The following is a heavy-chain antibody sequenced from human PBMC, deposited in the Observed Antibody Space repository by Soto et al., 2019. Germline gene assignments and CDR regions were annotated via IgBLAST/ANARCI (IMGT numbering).Heavy chain of an antibody. V-gene: IGHV3-21*01. CDR3: AREEVVPAAFYYYYGMDV. CDR2: INGRSNYK. Sequence: GGSLRLSCASSGFTFSTYTMNWVRQAPGKGLEWVSSINGRSNYKYYTDSVKGRFAISRDNAKNSLYLQMNRLRAEDTAVYYCAREEVVPAAFYYYYGMDVWGQGTTVTVSS. D-gene: IGHD2-2*01. J-gene: IGHJ6*02. CDR1: GFTFSTYT.